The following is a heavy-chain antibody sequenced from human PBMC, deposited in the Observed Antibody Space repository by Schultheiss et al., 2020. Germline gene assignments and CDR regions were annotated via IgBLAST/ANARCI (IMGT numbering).Heavy chain of an antibody. J-gene: IGHJ4*02. V-gene: IGHV3-64*04. CDR3: ARETPEFDY. CDR2: ISSNGGST. Sequence: GGSLRLSCAASGFTFSSYAMHWVRQAPGKGLEYVSAISSNGGSTYYADSVKGRFTISRDNAKNSLYLQMNSLRPDDTAVYYCARETPEFDYWGQGTLVTVSS. CDR1: GFTFSSYA.